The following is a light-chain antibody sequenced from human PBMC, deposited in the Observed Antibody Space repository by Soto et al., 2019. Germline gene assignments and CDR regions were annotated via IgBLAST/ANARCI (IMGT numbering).Light chain of an antibody. V-gene: IGKV3-11*01. CDR2: DAS. Sequence: DIVMTQSPATLSLYPGERATLSCRASQSVSSYLAWYQQKPGQAPRLLIYDASNRATGIPARFSGSGSGTDFTLTISSLEPEDFAVYYCQQRSNWPPTFGQGTKVDIK. CDR1: QSVSSY. CDR3: QQRSNWPPT. J-gene: IGKJ1*01.